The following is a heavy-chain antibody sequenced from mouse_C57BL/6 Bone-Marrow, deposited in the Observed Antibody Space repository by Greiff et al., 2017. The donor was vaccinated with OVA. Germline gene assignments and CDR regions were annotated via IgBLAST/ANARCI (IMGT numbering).Heavy chain of an antibody. Sequence: VQLQQSGAELAKPGASVKLSCKASGYTFTSYWMHWVKQRPGQGLEWIGYINPSSGYTKYNQKFKDKATLTADKSSSTAYRQLSSLTYEDSAVYYCVGRWYFDVWGTGTTVTVSS. J-gene: IGHJ1*03. V-gene: IGHV1-7*01. CDR3: VGRWYFDV. CDR1: GYTFTSYW. CDR2: INPSSGYT.